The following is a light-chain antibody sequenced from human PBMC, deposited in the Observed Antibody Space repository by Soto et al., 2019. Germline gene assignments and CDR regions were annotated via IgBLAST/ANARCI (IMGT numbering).Light chain of an antibody. Sequence: EIVMTQSPATLSVSPGERATLSCRASQSVSSTYLAWYQQKPGQAPRLLIYGASSRATGIPDRFSGSGSGTDFTLTISRLEPEDFAVYYCQQYSSSPQTFGQGTKVDIK. CDR2: GAS. CDR3: QQYSSSPQT. V-gene: IGKV3-20*01. CDR1: QSVSSTY. J-gene: IGKJ1*01.